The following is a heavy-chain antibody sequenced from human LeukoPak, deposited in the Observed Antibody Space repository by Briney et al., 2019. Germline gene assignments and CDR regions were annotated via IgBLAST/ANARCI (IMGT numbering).Heavy chain of an antibody. Sequence: AGGSLRLSCAASGFTFSSYGMHWVRQAPGKGLEWVAVIWYDGSKKYYADSVKGRLTISRDNSKNTLYLQMDSLRAEDTAVYYCAREPVDYWGQGTLVTVSS. CDR1: GFTFSSYG. J-gene: IGHJ4*02. CDR3: AREPVDY. V-gene: IGHV3-33*01. CDR2: IWYDGSKK.